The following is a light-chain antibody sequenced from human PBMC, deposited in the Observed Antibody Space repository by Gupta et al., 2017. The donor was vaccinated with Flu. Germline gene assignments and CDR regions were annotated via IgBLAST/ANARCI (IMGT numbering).Light chain of an antibody. V-gene: IGLV1-44*01. CDR2: SND. Sequence: QSVLTQPPSASGTPGQWVTMSCSGSNSNIGSNTVNWYQQLPGTAPRLLIHSNDQRPSGVPDRFSGSKSGTSASLAISGLQSTDEADYYCAAWDDSLNGPVFGGGTKLAVL. CDR3: AAWDDSLNGPV. CDR1: NSNIGSNT. J-gene: IGLJ2*01.